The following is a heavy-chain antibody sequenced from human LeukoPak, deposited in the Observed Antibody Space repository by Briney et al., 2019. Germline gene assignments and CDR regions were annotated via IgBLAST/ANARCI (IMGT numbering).Heavy chain of an antibody. Sequence: RSGGSLRLSCAASGFTFSSSAMSWVRQAPGKGLEWVSAISSSGDSTYYANSVKGRFTISRGNSKDTLYLQMNSLRAEDTAVYYCAREGYYYDSSGYYQRGLTFDIWGQGTMVTVSS. J-gene: IGHJ3*02. CDR3: AREGYYYDSSGYYQRGLTFDI. CDR2: ISSSGDST. CDR1: GFTFSSSA. V-gene: IGHV3-23*01. D-gene: IGHD3-22*01.